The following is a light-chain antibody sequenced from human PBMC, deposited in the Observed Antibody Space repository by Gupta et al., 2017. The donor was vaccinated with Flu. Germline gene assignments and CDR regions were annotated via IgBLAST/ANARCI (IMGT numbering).Light chain of an antibody. CDR1: TSNLGGHY. V-gene: IGLV1-47*01. J-gene: IGLJ3*02. CDR2: RND. CDR3: ATWGDTVRV. Sequence: GQRVTISCSGNTSNLGGHYAYWYQQFPSAAPKLLIYRNDRRPSGVPDRFSGSKSGTSASLSISGRRAEDEDRYFCATWGDTVRVFGGGTKLTVL.